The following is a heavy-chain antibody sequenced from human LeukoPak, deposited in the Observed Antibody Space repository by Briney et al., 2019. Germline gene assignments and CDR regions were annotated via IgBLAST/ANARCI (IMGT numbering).Heavy chain of an antibody. CDR3: ARRGSYAAPYNWFDP. J-gene: IGHJ5*02. D-gene: IGHD1-26*01. Sequence: ASVKVSCKASGYTFTSYYMHWVRQAPGQGLEWMGIINPSGGSTSYAQKFQGRVTMTRGTSTSTVYMELSSLRSEDTAVYYCARRGSYAAPYNWFDPWGQGTLVTVSS. CDR1: GYTFTSYY. V-gene: IGHV1-46*01. CDR2: INPSGGST.